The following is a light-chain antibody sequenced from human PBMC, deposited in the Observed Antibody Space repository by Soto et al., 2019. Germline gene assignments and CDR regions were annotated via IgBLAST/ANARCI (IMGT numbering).Light chain of an antibody. J-gene: IGKJ2*01. CDR3: QQYNDWPYT. V-gene: IGKV3-15*01. Sequence: EIVMTQSPATLSVSPGERATLSCRASQSVNNNLAWYQQKPGQAPSLLIYGASTRATVIPARFSGSGSGTEFTLTISSLQSEDFAIYYCQQYNDWPYTFGQGTKLEIK. CDR1: QSVNNN. CDR2: GAS.